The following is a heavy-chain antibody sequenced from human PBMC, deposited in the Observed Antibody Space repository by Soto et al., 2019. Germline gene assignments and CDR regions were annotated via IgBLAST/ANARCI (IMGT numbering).Heavy chain of an antibody. J-gene: IGHJ3*02. CDR2: MNPNSGNT. D-gene: IGHD3-3*01. CDR3: ARGSYYDFWSGPNPRAFDI. V-gene: IGHV1-8*01. Sequence: ASVKVSCKASGYTFTSYDINWVRQATGQGLEWMGWMNPNSGNTGYAQKLQGRVTMTRNTSIGTAYMELSSLRSEDTAVYYCARGSYYDFWSGPNPRAFDIWGQGTMVTVSS. CDR1: GYTFTSYD.